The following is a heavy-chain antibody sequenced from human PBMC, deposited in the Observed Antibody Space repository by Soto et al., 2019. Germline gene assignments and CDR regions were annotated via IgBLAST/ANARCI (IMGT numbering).Heavy chain of an antibody. D-gene: IGHD6-19*01. CDR1: GLSFSNYG. V-gene: IGHV3-30*18. CDR2: ISDDGNSQ. J-gene: IGHJ4*02. CDR3: AKDRYSSSPGHLEY. Sequence: QVQLVELGGGGVQPGRSLTLSCTASGLSFSNYGVHWVRQAPGKGLEWVAIISDDGNSQNYAGSVKGRFTISRDNFKNTVYLQMDRLRGDDTAVYYCAKDRYSSSPGHLEYWGQGTLVTVSS.